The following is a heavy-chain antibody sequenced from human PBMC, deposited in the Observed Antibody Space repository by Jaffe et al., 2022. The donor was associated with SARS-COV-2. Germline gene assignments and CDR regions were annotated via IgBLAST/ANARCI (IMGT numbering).Heavy chain of an antibody. Sequence: QVQLQESGPGLVKPSETLSLTCTVSGGSVSSGGYHWSWIRQPPGKGLEWIGYVDDTGSTNYNPSLKSRVSISVDTSKTQFSLKVISVTAADTAVYYCARDSRRQLFLRDAFDVWGQGTIVTVSS. V-gene: IGHV4-61*08. CDR1: GGSVSSGGYH. CDR2: VDDTGST. J-gene: IGHJ3*01. CDR3: ARDSRRQLFLRDAFDV. D-gene: IGHD1-1*01.